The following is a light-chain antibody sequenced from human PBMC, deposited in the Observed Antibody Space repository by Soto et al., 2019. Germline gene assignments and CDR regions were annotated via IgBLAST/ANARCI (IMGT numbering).Light chain of an antibody. CDR2: NVS. J-gene: IGKJ5*01. V-gene: IGKV3-15*01. CDR3: QQYNNWPPIT. CDR1: QSVRNF. Sequence: IVMTQSASTLSVSAEERATLSCRASQSVRNFLVLYQQKPGQAPRLLIYNVSTTATGIPDRISGSGSGTEFTLTISSLQSEDLAVYYCQQYNNWPPITFCQGRRPAIK.